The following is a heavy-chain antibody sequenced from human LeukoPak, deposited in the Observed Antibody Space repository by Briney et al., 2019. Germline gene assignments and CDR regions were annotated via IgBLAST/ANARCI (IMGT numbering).Heavy chain of an antibody. V-gene: IGHV3-7*01. Sequence: GGSLRLSCAAPGFTFSSYWMSWVRQAPGKGLEWVANIKQDGSEKYYVDSVKGRFTISRDNAKNSLYLQMNSLRAEDTAVYYCARNFGYCSSTSCLETLYYFDYWGQGTLVTVSS. J-gene: IGHJ4*02. CDR1: GFTFSSYW. CDR3: ARNFGYCSSTSCLETLYYFDY. D-gene: IGHD2-2*03. CDR2: IKQDGSEK.